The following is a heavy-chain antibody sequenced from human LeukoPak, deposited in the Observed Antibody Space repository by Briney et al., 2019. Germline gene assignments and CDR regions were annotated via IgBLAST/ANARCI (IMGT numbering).Heavy chain of an antibody. CDR2: FDPEDGET. D-gene: IGHD6-19*01. CDR3: ATDQLGMAVAGTIDAFDI. V-gene: IGHV1-24*01. J-gene: IGHJ3*02. Sequence: SVKVSCKVSGYALTELSMHWVRQAPGKGLEWMGGFDPEDGETIYAQKFQGRVTMTEDTSTDTAYMELSSLRSEDTAVYYCATDQLGMAVAGTIDAFDIWGQGTMVTVSS. CDR1: GYALTELS.